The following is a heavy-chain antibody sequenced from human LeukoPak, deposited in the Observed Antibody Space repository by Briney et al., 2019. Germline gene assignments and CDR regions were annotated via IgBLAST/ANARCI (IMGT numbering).Heavy chain of an antibody. CDR2: INPNSGGT. CDR3: ARGGEDIVVVPAAMHYYYYYYMDV. D-gene: IGHD2-2*01. Sequence: ASVKVSCKASGYTFTGYYMHWVRQAPGQGLEWMGWINPNSGGTNYAQKFQGRVTMTRDTSISTAYMELSRLRSDDTAVCYCARGGEDIVVVPAAMHYYYYYYMDVWGKGTTVTVSS. CDR1: GYTFTGYY. J-gene: IGHJ6*03. V-gene: IGHV1-2*02.